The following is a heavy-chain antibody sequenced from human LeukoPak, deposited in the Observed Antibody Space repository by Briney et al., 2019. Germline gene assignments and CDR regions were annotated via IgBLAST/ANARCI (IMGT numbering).Heavy chain of an antibody. CDR1: GYTFTSYG. V-gene: IGHV1-18*01. D-gene: IGHD1-26*01. CDR3: ARGAHNRGLVGASFGI. Sequence: APVKVSCKASGYTFTSYGISWVRQAPGKGLEWMGGFDPEDGETIYAQKFQGRVTMTRDTSTSTVYMELSSLRSEDTAVYYCARGAHNRGLVGASFGIWGQGTMVTVSS. J-gene: IGHJ3*02. CDR2: FDPEDGET.